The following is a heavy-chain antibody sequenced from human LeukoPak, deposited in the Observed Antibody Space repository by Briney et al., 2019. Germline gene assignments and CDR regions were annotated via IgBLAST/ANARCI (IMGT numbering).Heavy chain of an antibody. V-gene: IGHV4-61*02. J-gene: IGHJ5*02. D-gene: IGHD2-2*01. CDR2: ISTSGTT. Sequence: SETLSLTCTVSGASLSNGSSYWNWIRQPAGKGLEWIGRISTSGTTNYNPSLKSRVTISIDTSKNQFSLKLSSVTAADTAAYYCARLDCSSTICYGGHNWFDPWGQGTLVTVSS. CDR1: GASLSNGSSY. CDR3: ARLDCSSTICYGGHNWFDP.